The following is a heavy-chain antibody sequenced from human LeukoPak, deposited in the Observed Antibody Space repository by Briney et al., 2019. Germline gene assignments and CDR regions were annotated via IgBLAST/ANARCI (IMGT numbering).Heavy chain of an antibody. J-gene: IGHJ4*02. CDR1: GGSISPLY. Sequence: SETLSLTCTVSGGSISPLYWGWIRQPPGKGLEFIGYIYYSGTTNLSPSLRSRLTLSVDTSKNQFSLKLSSVTAADTAMYYCARGGVAAKYYFDYWGPGTLVTVSS. CDR2: IYYSGTT. D-gene: IGHD3-10*01. V-gene: IGHV4-59*11. CDR3: ARGGVAAKYYFDY.